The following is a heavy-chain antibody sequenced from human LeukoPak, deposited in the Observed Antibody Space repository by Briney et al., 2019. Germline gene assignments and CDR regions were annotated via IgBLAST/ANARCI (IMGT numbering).Heavy chain of an antibody. D-gene: IGHD3-9*01. CDR3: ARTYYDNLTGYYRGGNFDY. CDR2: IYCSGST. J-gene: IGHJ4*02. V-gene: IGHV4-39*01. CDR1: GGSISSSSYY. Sequence: SEPLSLTCTVSGGSISSSSYYWGWIRQPPGEGLEWIGSIYCSGSTSYNPSLKSLATISVDTSKNQLSQKLSSVTAADTAVYYCARTYYDNLTGYYRGGNFDYWGQGTLVTVSS.